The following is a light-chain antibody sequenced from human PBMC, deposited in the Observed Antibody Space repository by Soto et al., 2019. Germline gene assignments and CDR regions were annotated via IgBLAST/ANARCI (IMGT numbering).Light chain of an antibody. J-gene: IGKJ4*01. CDR1: QDMSSY. CDR2: AAS. Sequence: DIQLTQSPSFLSASVGDSVTITSGTSQDMSSYLAWYQQKRGKAPPLVLSAASTLQSGVPSRFSGSGSVTEYDLTISSLQPEDFATYYWPQLKSYPLSFGGGTKVEI. V-gene: IGKV1-9*01. CDR3: PQLKSYPLS.